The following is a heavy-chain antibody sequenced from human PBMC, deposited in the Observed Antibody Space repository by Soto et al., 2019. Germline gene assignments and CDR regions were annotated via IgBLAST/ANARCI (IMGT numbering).Heavy chain of an antibody. J-gene: IGHJ4*02. D-gene: IGHD3-3*01. V-gene: IGHV4-34*01. Sequence: SETLSLTCAVYGGSFSGYYWSWIRQPPGKGLEWIGEINHSGSTNYNPSLKSRVTISVDTSKNQFSLKLSSVTAADTAVYYCARVLPATGAYYFDYWGQGTLVTVSS. CDR2: INHSGST. CDR1: GGSFSGYY. CDR3: ARVLPATGAYYFDY.